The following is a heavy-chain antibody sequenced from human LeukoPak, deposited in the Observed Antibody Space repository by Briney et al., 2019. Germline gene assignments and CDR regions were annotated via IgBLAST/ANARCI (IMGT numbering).Heavy chain of an antibody. V-gene: IGHV1-46*01. CDR2: INPSGGST. J-gene: IGHJ4*02. Sequence: GASVKVSCKASGYTFTSYYMHWVRQAPGQGLEWMGIINPSGGSTSYAQKFQGRVTMTRDTSTSTVYMELSSLRSDDTAVYYCARFRQQLDYFDYWGQGTLVTVSS. D-gene: IGHD6-13*01. CDR3: ARFRQQLDYFDY. CDR1: GYTFTSYY.